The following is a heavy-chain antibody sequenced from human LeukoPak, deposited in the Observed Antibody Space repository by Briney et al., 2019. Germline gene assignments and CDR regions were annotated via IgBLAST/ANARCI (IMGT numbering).Heavy chain of an antibody. CDR2: IYHSGST. CDR1: GYSISSGYY. Sequence: PSETLSLTCAVSGYSISSGYYWGWIRQPPGKGLEWIGSIYHSGSTYYNPSLKSRVTISVDTSKNQFSLQLSSVTAADTAVYYCARGARWSPLTYYFDYWGQGTLVTVSS. V-gene: IGHV4-38-2*01. CDR3: ARGARWSPLTYYFDY. J-gene: IGHJ4*02. D-gene: IGHD4-23*01.